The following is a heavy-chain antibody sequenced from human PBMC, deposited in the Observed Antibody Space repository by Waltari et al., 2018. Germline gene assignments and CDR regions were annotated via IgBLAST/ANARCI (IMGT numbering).Heavy chain of an antibody. CDR3: ARRRATDY. D-gene: IGHD1-26*01. CDR1: GFTFSSYR. Sequence: EVQLVESGGGLVQPGGSLRLSCAASGFTFSSYRMNWVRQAPGKGLEWVSYIGISSSTIYYPDSVMGRFTISRDNAKNSLYLQMNSLRAEDTAVYYCARRRATDYWGQGTLVTVSS. CDR2: IGISSSTI. V-gene: IGHV3-48*01. J-gene: IGHJ4*02.